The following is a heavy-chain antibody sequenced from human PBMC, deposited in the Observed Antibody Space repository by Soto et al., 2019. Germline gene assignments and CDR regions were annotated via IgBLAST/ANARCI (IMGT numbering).Heavy chain of an antibody. D-gene: IGHD6-13*01. Sequence: GSLRLSCAASGFTFTRYTMNLVRQAPGKGLEWVSSISSSSDYIYYADSMKGRVTISRDNAKNSLFLDMNSLTGEDTAVYYCARARVYATGPLDFWGQGTLVTVSS. CDR2: ISSSSDYI. J-gene: IGHJ4*02. CDR3: ARARVYATGPLDF. CDR1: GFTFTRYT. V-gene: IGHV3-21*06.